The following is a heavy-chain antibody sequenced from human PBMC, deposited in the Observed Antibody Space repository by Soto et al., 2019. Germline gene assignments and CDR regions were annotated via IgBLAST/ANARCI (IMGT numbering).Heavy chain of an antibody. J-gene: IGHJ4*02. D-gene: IGHD6-19*01. CDR1: GFSITSGYY. V-gene: IGHV4-38-2*02. Sequence: SETLSLTCTVYGFSITSGYYWGWIRQPPGKGLEWIGSFFQSGTTSYTPSLRSRVTISVDTSKNHFSLNLNSVTAADTAVYYCAIGPGSACAHYFDYWGQGTLVTVSS. CDR2: FFQSGTT. CDR3: AIGPGSACAHYFDY.